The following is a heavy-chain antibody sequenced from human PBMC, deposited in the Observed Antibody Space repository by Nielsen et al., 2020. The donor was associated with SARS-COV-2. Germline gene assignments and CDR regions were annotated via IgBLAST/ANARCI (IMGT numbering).Heavy chain of an antibody. Sequence: GGSLRPSCAASGFTSSSYSMNWARKAPGKGLEWVSSISSSSSYIYYADPVKGGFTISRDNAKNSLYLQMNSLKAENTAVYYCARDPVGATISLYYYGMDIWGQGTTVTVSS. V-gene: IGHV3-21*01. D-gene: IGHD1-26*01. CDR2: ISSSSSYI. CDR3: ARDPVGATISLYYYGMDI. CDR1: GFTSSSYS. J-gene: IGHJ6*02.